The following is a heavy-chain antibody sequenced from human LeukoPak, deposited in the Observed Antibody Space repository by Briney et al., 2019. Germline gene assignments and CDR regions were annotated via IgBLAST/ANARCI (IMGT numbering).Heavy chain of an antibody. Sequence: SETLSLTCTVSGGSISSYYWSWIPQPPGKGLEWIGYIYYSGSTNYNPSLKSRVTISVDTSKNQFSLKLSSVTAADTAVYYCARQQLYQLYYVDYSGQGTLVTVSS. CDR3: ARQQLYQLYYVDY. V-gene: IGHV4-59*01. CDR2: IYYSGST. CDR1: GGSISSYY. J-gene: IGHJ4*02. D-gene: IGHD6-13*01.